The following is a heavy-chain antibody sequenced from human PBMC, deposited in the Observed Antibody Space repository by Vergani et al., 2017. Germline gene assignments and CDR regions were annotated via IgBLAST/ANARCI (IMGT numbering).Heavy chain of an antibody. D-gene: IGHD4-23*01. CDR2: ISYDGSNK. CDR1: GFTFSSYG. J-gene: IGHJ4*02. V-gene: IGHV3-30*18. CDR3: AKDGVDYGGSY. Sequence: QVQLVESGGGVVQPGRSLRLSCAASGFTFSSYGMHWVRQAPGKGLEWVAVISYDGSNKYYADSVKGRFTISRDNSKNTLYLQMNSLRAEDTAVYYCAKDGVDYGGSYWGQGTLVTVSS.